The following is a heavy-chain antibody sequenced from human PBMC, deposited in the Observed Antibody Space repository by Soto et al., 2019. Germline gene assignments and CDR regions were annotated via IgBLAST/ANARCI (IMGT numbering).Heavy chain of an antibody. CDR3: VRRHVSATGIDWFDP. CDR2: INAANGDT. Sequence: ASVKVSCKASGYTFTSYGIHWVRQAPGQRLEWMGWINAANGDTRYSPKFQGRVTITRDTSASTAYMELSSLRSEDTAVYYCVRRHVSATGIDWFDPWGQGTLVTVS. J-gene: IGHJ5*02. CDR1: GYTFTSYG. V-gene: IGHV1-3*01. D-gene: IGHD6-13*01.